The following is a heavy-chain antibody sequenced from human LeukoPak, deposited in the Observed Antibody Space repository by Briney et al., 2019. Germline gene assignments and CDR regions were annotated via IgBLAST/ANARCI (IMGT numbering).Heavy chain of an antibody. CDR1: GYTFTGYY. CDR2: INPNSGGT. D-gene: IGHD4-17*01. CDR3: ARGDYGDYVGFDY. J-gene: IGHJ4*02. Sequence: ASVTVSCKASGYTFTGYYMHWVRQAPGQGLEWMGWINPNSGGTNYAQKFQGRVTMTRDTSISTAYMELSRLRSDDTAVYYCARGDYGDYVGFDYWGQGTLVTVSS. V-gene: IGHV1-2*02.